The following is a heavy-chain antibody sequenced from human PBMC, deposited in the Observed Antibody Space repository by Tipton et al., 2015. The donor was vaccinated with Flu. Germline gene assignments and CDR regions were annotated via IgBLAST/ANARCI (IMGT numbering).Heavy chain of an antibody. V-gene: IGHV3-9*01. D-gene: IGHD6-13*01. J-gene: IGHJ4*02. CDR3: AKGQQLVGTNFDY. CDR2: ISWNSGSI. CDR1: GFTFDDYA. Sequence: RSLRLSCAASGFTFDDYAMHWVRQAPGKGLEWVSGISWNSGSIGYADSVKGRFIISRDNAKNSLYLQMNSLRAEDTALYYCAKGQQLVGTNFDYWGQGTLVTVSS.